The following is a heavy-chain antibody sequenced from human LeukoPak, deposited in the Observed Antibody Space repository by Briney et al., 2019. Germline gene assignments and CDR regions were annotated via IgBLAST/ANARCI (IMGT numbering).Heavy chain of an antibody. V-gene: IGHV4-59*01. J-gene: IGHJ6*03. CDR1: GGSISSYY. Sequence: SETLSLTCTVSGGSISSYYWSWIRQPPGKGLEWIGYIYNSGSTNYNPSLKSRVTISIDTSKNQISLKLSSVTAADTAVYYCARGERGITGTTFYYYYYMDVWGKGTTVTVSS. CDR3: ARGERGITGTTFYYYYYMDV. D-gene: IGHD1-7*01. CDR2: IYNSGST.